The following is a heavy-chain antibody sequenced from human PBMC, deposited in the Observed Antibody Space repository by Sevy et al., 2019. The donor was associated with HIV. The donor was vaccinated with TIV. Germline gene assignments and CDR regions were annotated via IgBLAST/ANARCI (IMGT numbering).Heavy chain of an antibody. Sequence: SETLSLTCTVSGYSISSGYYWGWIRQPPGKGLEWIGSIYHSGSTYYNPSLKSRVTISVDTSKNQFSLKLSSVTAADTAVYYCASFADLDRKQSARAFDYWGQGTLVTVSS. V-gene: IGHV4-38-2*02. CDR3: ASFADLDRKQSARAFDY. J-gene: IGHJ4*02. CDR1: GYSISSGYY. CDR2: IYHSGST. D-gene: IGHD2-21*01.